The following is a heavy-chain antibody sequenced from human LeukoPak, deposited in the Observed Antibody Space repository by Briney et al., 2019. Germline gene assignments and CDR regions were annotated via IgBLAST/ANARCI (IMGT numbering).Heavy chain of an antibody. V-gene: IGHV1-2*02. CDR2: INPNSGVT. J-gene: IGHJ4*02. Sequence: ASVKVSCKASGYTFTSYYVHWVRQAPGQGLEWMGWINPNSGVTDYAQKFQGRVSMTRDTPISTAYMGLSRLRSDDTAVYYCARNYGNDYWGQGTLVTVSS. CDR1: GYTFTSYY. D-gene: IGHD3-10*01. CDR3: ARNYGNDY.